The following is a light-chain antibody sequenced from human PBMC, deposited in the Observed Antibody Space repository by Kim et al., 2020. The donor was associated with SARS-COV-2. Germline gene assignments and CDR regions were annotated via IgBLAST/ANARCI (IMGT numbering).Light chain of an antibody. CDR2: QDS. J-gene: IGLJ2*01. CDR3: QAWDSSTVV. CDR1: KLGDKY. V-gene: IGLV3-1*01. Sequence: VAPRQTASINCSGDKLGDKYACWYQQKPGQSPVLVIYQDSKRPSGIPERFSGSNSGNAATLTISGTQAMDEADYYCQAWDSSTVVFGGGTQLTVL.